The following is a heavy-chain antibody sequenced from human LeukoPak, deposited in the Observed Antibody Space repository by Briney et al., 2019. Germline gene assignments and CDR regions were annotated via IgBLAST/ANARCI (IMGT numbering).Heavy chain of an antibody. CDR1: GFIFSSYW. CDR3: AREGNSGWRDDGFDI. J-gene: IGHJ3*02. V-gene: IGHV3-74*01. Sequence: GGSLRLSCAASGFIFSSYWMHWVRQAPGKGLVWVSRIHSDGSDTTYADSVKGRFTISRDNAENTLYLQMNSLRAEDTAVYYCAREGNSGWRDDGFDIWGQGTMVTVSS. CDR2: IHSDGSDT. D-gene: IGHD6-19*01.